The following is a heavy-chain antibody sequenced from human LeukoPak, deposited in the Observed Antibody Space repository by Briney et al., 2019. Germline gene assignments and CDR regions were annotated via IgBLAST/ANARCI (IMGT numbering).Heavy chain of an antibody. V-gene: IGHV5-51*01. Sequence: GESLKISCTGSGYRFTSYWIGWVRQKPGKGLEWMGIIYPDDSDTRYNPSFQGQVTISADKSISTAYLQWSSLKASDTAVYYCAIAGNSNTNCSTCFAYWGQGTLVTVSS. CDR1: GYRFTSYW. D-gene: IGHD2-2*02. CDR3: AIAGNSNTNCSTCFAY. J-gene: IGHJ4*02. CDR2: IYPDDSDT.